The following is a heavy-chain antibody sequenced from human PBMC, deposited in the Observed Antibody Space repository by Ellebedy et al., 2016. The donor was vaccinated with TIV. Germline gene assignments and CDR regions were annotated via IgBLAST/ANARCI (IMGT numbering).Heavy chain of an antibody. J-gene: IGHJ4*02. D-gene: IGHD4-23*01. Sequence: MPSETLSLTCTVSDGSIISSSYFWSWIRQPPGKGLEWIASIYYTGTTNYNPSLKSGVIISVDTSKNQLSLRLSSVTAADTAVYYCARDGAGRWDYWGPGTLVTVSS. CDR2: IYYTGTT. V-gene: IGHV4-61*01. CDR1: DGSIISSSYF. CDR3: ARDGAGRWDY.